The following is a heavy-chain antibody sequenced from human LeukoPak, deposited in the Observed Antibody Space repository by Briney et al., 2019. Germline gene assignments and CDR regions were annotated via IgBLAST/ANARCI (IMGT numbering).Heavy chain of an antibody. CDR2: ISRSGSYI. J-gene: IGHJ4*02. CDR3: AGPLGYCTSTSCYTPFDY. CDR1: GFSFSSSG. Sequence: PGGSLRLSCEASGFSFSSSGMNWVRQAPGKGLEWVSSISRSGSYIYYADSVKGRFTISRDNPKNLLFLQMNSLRADDTAVYYCAGPLGYCTSTSCYTPFDYWGQGTLVTVSS. D-gene: IGHD2-2*02. V-gene: IGHV3-21*01.